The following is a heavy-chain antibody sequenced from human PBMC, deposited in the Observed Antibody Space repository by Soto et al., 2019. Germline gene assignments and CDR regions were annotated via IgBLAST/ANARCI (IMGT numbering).Heavy chain of an antibody. Sequence: SETLSLTCTVSGGSVSSGSYYWSWIRQPPGKGLEWIGYIYYSGSTNYNPSLKSRVTISVDTSKNQFSLKLSSVTAADTAVYYCARFQPLLMVYAMGDAFDIWGQGTMVTVSS. CDR2: IYYSGST. CDR1: GGSVSSGSYY. D-gene: IGHD2-8*01. CDR3: ARFQPLLMVYAMGDAFDI. J-gene: IGHJ3*02. V-gene: IGHV4-61*01.